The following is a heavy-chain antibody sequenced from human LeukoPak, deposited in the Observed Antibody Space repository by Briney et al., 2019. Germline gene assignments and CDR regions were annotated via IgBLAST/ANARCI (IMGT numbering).Heavy chain of an antibody. CDR3: ARVLIAVAGGFDP. J-gene: IGHJ5*02. CDR2: INPNSDFT. CDR1: GYTFTGYY. Sequence: ASVKVSCKASGYTFTGYYMHWVRQAPGQGLEWMGWINPNSDFTNFAQNFQGRVTMTSDTSISTAYMELSRLRSDDTAVYYCARVLIAVAGGFDPWGQGTLVTVSS. V-gene: IGHV1-2*02. D-gene: IGHD6-19*01.